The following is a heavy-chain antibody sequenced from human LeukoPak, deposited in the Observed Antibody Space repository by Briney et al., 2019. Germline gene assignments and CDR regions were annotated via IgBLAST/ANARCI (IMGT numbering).Heavy chain of an antibody. D-gene: IGHD1-26*01. CDR2: IYYSGST. V-gene: IGHV4-31*03. Sequence: NSSQTLSLTCTVSGGSISSGGYYWSWIRQHPGKGLEWIGYIYYSGSTYYNPSLKSRVTISVDTSKNQFSLKLSSVTAADTAVYYCARGEGGATPFDYWGQGTLVTVSS. CDR1: GGSISSGGYY. CDR3: ARGEGGATPFDY. J-gene: IGHJ4*02.